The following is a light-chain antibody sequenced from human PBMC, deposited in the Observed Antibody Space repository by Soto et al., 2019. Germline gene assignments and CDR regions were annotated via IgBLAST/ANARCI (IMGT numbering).Light chain of an antibody. Sequence: DIQLTQSPSLLSASIGDRVTITCRASHDISTFLAWYQQKPGKAPKLLIYEASTLQSGVPSRFRGSGSGTEFTLTVSGLLSEDFAAYHCQRLYTLPFSFGQGTRL. V-gene: IGKV1-9*01. J-gene: IGKJ5*01. CDR1: HDISTF. CDR2: EAS. CDR3: QRLYTLPFS.